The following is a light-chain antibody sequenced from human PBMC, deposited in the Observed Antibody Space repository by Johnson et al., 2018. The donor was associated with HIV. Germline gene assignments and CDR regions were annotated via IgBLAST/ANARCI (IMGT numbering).Light chain of an antibody. J-gene: IGLJ1*01. CDR2: DND. V-gene: IGLV1-51*01. Sequence: QSVLTQPPSLSAAPGQKVTISCSGSSSDIGNNYVSWYQHLPGTAPKLLIYDNDKRPSGIPDRFSGSKSGTSVTLGIPGLQPGDEADYYCGTWDSSLSAPYVFGTGTKVAVL. CDR1: SSDIGNNY. CDR3: GTWDSSLSAPYV.